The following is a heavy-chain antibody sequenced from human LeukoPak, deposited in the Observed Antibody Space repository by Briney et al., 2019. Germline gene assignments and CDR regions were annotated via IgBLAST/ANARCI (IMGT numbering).Heavy chain of an antibody. CDR1: GFTFSSYE. D-gene: IGHD4-23*01. Sequence: GGSLRLSCAASGFTFSSYEMNWVRQAPGKGLEWVSYISSSGSTIYYADSVKGRFTISRDNAKNSLYLQMNSLRAEDTAVYYCAREGWGAMVVPGGYFDYWGQGTLVTVSS. V-gene: IGHV3-48*03. CDR2: ISSSGSTI. J-gene: IGHJ4*02. CDR3: AREGWGAMVVPGGYFDY.